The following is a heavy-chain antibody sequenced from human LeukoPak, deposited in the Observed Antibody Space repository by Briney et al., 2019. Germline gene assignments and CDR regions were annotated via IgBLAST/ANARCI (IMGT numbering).Heavy chain of an antibody. V-gene: IGHV4-34*01. CDR2: INHSGST. CDR1: GGSFSGYY. D-gene: IGHD6-13*01. J-gene: IGHJ2*01. CDR3: ARQFYSSSWYFDL. Sequence: SETLSLTCAVYGGSFSGYYWSWIRQPPGKGLEWNGEINHSGSTNYNPSLKSRVTISVDTSKNQFSLKLSSVTAADTAVYYCARQFYSSSWYFDLWGRGTLVTVSS.